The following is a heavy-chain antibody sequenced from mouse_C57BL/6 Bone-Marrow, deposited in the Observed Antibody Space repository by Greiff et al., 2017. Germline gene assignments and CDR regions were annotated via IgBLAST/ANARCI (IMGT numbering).Heavy chain of an antibody. J-gene: IGHJ2*01. CDR2: IDPSDSYT. Sequence: VQLQQPGAELVMPGASVKLSCKASGYTFTSYWMHWVKQRPGQGLEWIGEIDPSDSYTNYNQKFKGKSTLTVDKSSSTAYMQLSSLTSEDSAVYYCAREEKTENFDYWGQGTTLTVSS. CDR1: GYTFTSYW. CDR3: AREEKTENFDY. V-gene: IGHV1-69*01.